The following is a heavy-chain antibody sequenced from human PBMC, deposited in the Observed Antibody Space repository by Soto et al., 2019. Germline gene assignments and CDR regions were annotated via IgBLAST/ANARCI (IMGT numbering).Heavy chain of an antibody. Sequence: CRKSGGNVNSDDLSCGRQTPEQRLEWMGGIIPIFSTSNYAQKCQVRLSISADKSTSTAYMELSSLTSDDTAMFFCAKGPVVVLNYFESWCHGTLVTV. CDR1: GGNVNSDD. V-gene: IGHV1-69*06. CDR3: AKGPVVVLNYFES. J-gene: IGHJ4*01. D-gene: IGHD2-15*01. CDR2: IIPIFSTS.